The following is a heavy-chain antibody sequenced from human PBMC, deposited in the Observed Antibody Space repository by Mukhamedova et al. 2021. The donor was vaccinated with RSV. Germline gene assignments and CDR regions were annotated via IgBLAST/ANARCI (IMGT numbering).Heavy chain of an antibody. Sequence: VKDIVTISRDNSKNTVYLQMSSLRVEDTAVYYCVKDRRSKIKVTSFDYWGEGTLVTVSS. CDR3: VKDRRSKIKVTSFDY. V-gene: IGHV3-64D*06. D-gene: IGHD3-10*01. J-gene: IGHJ4*02.